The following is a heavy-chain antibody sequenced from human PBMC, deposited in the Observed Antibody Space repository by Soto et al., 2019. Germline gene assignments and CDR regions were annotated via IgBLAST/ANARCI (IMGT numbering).Heavy chain of an antibody. V-gene: IGHV1-69*06. CDR2: IIPIFGTA. Sequence: SVKVSCKASGGTFSSYAISWVRQAPGQGLEWMGGIIPIFGTANYAQKFQGRVTITADKSTSTAYMELSSLRSEDTAVYYCARASTVTSYGDFDYWGQGTVVTVSS. CDR3: ARASTVTSYGDFDY. J-gene: IGHJ4*02. CDR1: GGTFSSYA. D-gene: IGHD4-17*01.